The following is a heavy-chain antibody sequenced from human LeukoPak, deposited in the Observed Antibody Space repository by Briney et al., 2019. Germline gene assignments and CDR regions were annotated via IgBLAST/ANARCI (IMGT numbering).Heavy chain of an antibody. D-gene: IGHD5-24*01. CDR3: ARERAMATMEFVY. V-gene: IGHV1-18*01. CDR2: ISAYNGNT. J-gene: IGHJ4*02. CDR1: GYTFTSYG. Sequence: GASVKVSCKASGYTFTSYGISWVRQAPGQGLEWMGWISAYNGNTNYAQKLQGRVTMTTDTFTSTAYMELRSLRSGDTAVYYCARERAMATMEFVYWGQGTLVTVSS.